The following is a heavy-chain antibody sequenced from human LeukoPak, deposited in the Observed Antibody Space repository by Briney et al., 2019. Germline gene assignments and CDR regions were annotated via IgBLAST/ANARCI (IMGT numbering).Heavy chain of an antibody. CDR2: ISWNSGDI. CDR3: AKDSSAGSNPYFDY. Sequence: PGGSLRLSCAASGFTFDEFAMHWVRQAPGKGLEWVSGISWNSGDIGYADSVKGRFTISRDNAKKSLYLEMNSLRAEDTALYYCAKDSSAGSNPYFDYWGQGTLVTVSS. V-gene: IGHV3-9*01. J-gene: IGHJ4*02. D-gene: IGHD6-13*01. CDR1: GFTFDEFA.